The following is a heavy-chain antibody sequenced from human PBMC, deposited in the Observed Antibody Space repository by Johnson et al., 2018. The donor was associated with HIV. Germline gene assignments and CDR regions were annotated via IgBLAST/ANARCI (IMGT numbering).Heavy chain of an antibody. Sequence: QVQLVESGGGLVKPGGSLRLSCAASGFTFSDYYMSWIRQAPGKGLAWVSSISSSGITIYYADSVKGRFPLSRDNAKNSLYLQMNSLRAEDTAVYYCAREATVVMLGYAFDIWGQGTMVTVSS. CDR3: AREATVVMLGYAFDI. V-gene: IGHV3-11*04. CDR1: GFTFSDYY. D-gene: IGHD4-23*01. CDR2: ISSSGITI. J-gene: IGHJ3*02.